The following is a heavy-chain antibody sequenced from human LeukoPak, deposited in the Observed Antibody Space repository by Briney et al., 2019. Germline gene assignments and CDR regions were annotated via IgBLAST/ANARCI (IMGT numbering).Heavy chain of an antibody. Sequence: GESLKISFKGSGXSFTSNYVGWVRQMPGKGLEWIGIIYPGDASTRYSPSFEGQVTISADKSISTAYLQWSSLKASDTAMYYCAVRSVRYFEFWGQGVLVTVSS. D-gene: IGHD3-10*01. CDR1: GXSFTSNY. CDR2: IYPGDAST. CDR3: AVRSVRYFEF. J-gene: IGHJ4*02. V-gene: IGHV5-51*01.